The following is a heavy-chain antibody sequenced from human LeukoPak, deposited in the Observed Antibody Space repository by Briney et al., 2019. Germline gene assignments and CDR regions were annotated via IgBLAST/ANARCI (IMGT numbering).Heavy chain of an antibody. V-gene: IGHV3-30*02. CDR1: GFTFSTYG. CDR2: IQFDGSEE. J-gene: IGHJ4*02. D-gene: IGHD2-15*01. CDR3: AEDQKLQPFHY. Sequence: PGGSLRLSCAASGFTFSTYGVHWVRQAPGKGLEWVAFIQFDGSEEFYADSVKGRFSISRDNSKSTLYLQMNSLRAEDTSVYYCAEDQKLQPFHYWGQGTLDTVSS.